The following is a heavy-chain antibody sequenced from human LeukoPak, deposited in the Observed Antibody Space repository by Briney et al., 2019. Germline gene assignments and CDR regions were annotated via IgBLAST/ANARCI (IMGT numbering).Heavy chain of an antibody. CDR1: GFTFDDYT. D-gene: IGHD3-22*01. V-gene: IGHV3-43*01. Sequence: PGGSLRLSCAASGFTFDDYTMHWVRRAPGKGLEWVSVISWHGSTTKYADSVRGRFTISRDNRKNSLSLQMNSLRPEDTALYYCAKDIGDSIGYNYFDSWGREPWSPSPQ. CDR2: ISWHGSTT. J-gene: IGHJ4*02. CDR3: AKDIGDSIGYNYFDS.